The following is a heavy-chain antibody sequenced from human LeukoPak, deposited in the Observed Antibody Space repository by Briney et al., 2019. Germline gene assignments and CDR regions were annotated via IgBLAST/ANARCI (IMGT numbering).Heavy chain of an antibody. D-gene: IGHD6-19*01. J-gene: IGHJ6*02. CDR1: GFTFSSYG. V-gene: IGHV3-30*18. Sequence: PGGSLRLSCAASGFTFSSYGMHWVRQAPGKGLEWVAVISYDGSNNYYADSVKGRFTISRDNSKNTLYLQMNSLRAEDTAVYYCAKAAYSSGWYGLYYYYGMDVWGQGTTVTVSS. CDR3: AKAAYSSGWYGLYYYYGMDV. CDR2: ISYDGSNN.